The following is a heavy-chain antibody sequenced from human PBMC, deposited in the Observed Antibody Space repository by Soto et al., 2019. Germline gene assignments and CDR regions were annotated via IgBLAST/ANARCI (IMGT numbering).Heavy chain of an antibody. D-gene: IGHD3-16*01. V-gene: IGHV3-23*01. CDR2: ITGGGGST. J-gene: IGHJ4*02. Sequence: EVQLLESGGGLVQPGGSLRLSCAASGFTFSSYAINWVRQAPGKGLEWVSVITGGGGSTFYADSVKGRFTISRDNSKNPVYLQMNHRRGEGTAVYHCAEDVEVGGGFWGLGTLVTVSS. CDR1: GFTFSSYA. CDR3: AEDVEVGGGF.